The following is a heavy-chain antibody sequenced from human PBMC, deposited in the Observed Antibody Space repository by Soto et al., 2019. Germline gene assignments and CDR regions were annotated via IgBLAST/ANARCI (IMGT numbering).Heavy chain of an antibody. CDR1: GGSISSGGYS. V-gene: IGHV4-30-2*01. D-gene: IGHD4-4*01. J-gene: IGHJ4*02. CDR2: IYHSGST. CDR3: ARRMTTVTTFDY. Sequence: PSETLSLTCAVSGGSISSGGYSWSWIRQPPGKGLEWIGDIYHSGSTCYNPSLKRRGTMSVDRYKNQFSLKLSSVPAADTAVYYCARRMTTVTTFDYWGQATLVTVSS.